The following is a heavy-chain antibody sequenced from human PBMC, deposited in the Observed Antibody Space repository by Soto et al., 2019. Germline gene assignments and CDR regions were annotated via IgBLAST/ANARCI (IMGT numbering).Heavy chain of an antibody. V-gene: IGHV3-23*01. Sequence: GGSLGHSCVAXGFSFRSYAMRWVRQAPGKGLECVSVISDSGGSTYYADSVKGRLTISRDNSKNTLYLQMNSLRAVDTAVYVGAKVPPERITMVAAFYFDCLGQGTLFTVSS. J-gene: IGHJ4*02. CDR1: GFSFRSYA. CDR2: ISDSGGST. D-gene: IGHD2-15*01. CDR3: AKVPPERITMVAAFYFDC.